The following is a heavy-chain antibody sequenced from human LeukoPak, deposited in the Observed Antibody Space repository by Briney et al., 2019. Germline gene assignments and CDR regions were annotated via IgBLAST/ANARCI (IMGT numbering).Heavy chain of an antibody. Sequence: PGGFLRLSCAASVFTLSDYYMSWVRQAQRKGREGVLYISSTNSSMYYPDSVKGLFTISRDNAKNSLYLQMNSLRDEDTAVYYCARESAYSFWYWGQGTLVAVSS. CDR3: ARESAYSFWY. CDR1: VFTLSDYY. CDR2: ISSTNSSM. D-gene: IGHD2-15*01. V-gene: IGHV3-48*02. J-gene: IGHJ4*02.